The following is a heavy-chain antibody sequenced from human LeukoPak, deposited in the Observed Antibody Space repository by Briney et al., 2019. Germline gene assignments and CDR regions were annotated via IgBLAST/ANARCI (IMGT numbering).Heavy chain of an antibody. Sequence: PSETLSLTCAAYGGSFSDYYWSWIRQPPGKGLEWIGEINHSGSTNYNPSLKSRVSISVDTSKNQFSLKLTSVTAADTAVYYCARMRGGGIGYHYYVDVWGKGTTVIVSS. D-gene: IGHD2-15*01. CDR2: INHSGST. J-gene: IGHJ6*03. CDR3: ARMRGGGIGYHYYVDV. V-gene: IGHV4-34*01. CDR1: GGSFSDYY.